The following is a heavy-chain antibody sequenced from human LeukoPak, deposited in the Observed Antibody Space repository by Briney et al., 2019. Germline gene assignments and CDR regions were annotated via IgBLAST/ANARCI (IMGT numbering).Heavy chain of an antibody. CDR2: INPNRGGT. V-gene: IGHV1-2*02. D-gene: IGHD3-10*01. J-gene: IGHJ3*02. CDR3: ARANFGSGSYYHDAFDI. Sequence: ASVKVSCKASGYTFTAYYMHWVRQAPGQGLEWMGWINPNRGGTNYAQKFQGRVTMTRDTSISTADMELTRLRSDDTAVYYCARANFGSGSYYHDAFDIWGQGTMVTVSS. CDR1: GYTFTAYY.